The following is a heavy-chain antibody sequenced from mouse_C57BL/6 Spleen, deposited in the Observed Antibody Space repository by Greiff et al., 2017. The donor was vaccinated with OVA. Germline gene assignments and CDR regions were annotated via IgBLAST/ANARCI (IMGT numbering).Heavy chain of an antibody. CDR1: GYSFTSYY. J-gene: IGHJ2*01. CDR3: ARSYINYVLSY. CDR2: INPGSGNN. V-gene: IGHV1-66*01. D-gene: IGHD2-5*01. Sequence: VQLQQSGPELVKPGASVKISCKASGYSFTSYYIHWVKQRPGQGLEWIGGINPGSGNNKYNEKLKCKATMTAATSSSTTYMQLSSLTTEDSAVYYCARSYINYVLSYWGQGTTLTVAS.